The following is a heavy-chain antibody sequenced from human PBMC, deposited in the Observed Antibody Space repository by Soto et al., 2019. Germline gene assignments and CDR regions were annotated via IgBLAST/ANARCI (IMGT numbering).Heavy chain of an antibody. V-gene: IGHV4-31*03. J-gene: IGHJ4*02. Sequence: SETLSLTCTVSGGSISSGGYYWSWIRQHPGKGLEWIGYIYYSGSTYYNPSLKSRVTISVDTSKNQFSLKLSSVTAADTAVYYCARGYSGYDYRPYFDYWGQGTLVTVS. CDR3: ARGYSGYDYRPYFDY. CDR1: GGSISSGGYY. CDR2: IYYSGST. D-gene: IGHD5-12*01.